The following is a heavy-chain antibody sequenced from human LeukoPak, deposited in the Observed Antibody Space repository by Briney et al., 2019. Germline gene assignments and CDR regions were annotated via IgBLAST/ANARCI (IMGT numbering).Heavy chain of an antibody. CDR2: IYSGGST. V-gene: IGHV3-53*01. D-gene: IGHD3-16*01. CDR1: GFTFSNGW. Sequence: GGSLRPSCVGSGFTFSNGWMNWVRQAPGKGLEWVSVIYSGGSTYYADSVKGRFTISRDNSKNTLYLQMNSLRAEDTAVYYCARDGGDYWGQGTLVTVSS. J-gene: IGHJ4*02. CDR3: ARDGGDY.